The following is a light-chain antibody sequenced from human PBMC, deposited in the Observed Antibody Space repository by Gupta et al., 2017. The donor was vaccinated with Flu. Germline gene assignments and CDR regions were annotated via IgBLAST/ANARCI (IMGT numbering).Light chain of an antibody. V-gene: IGKV1-8*01. CDR2: AES. J-gene: IGKJ4*01. Sequence: GDRVTIPCRAAKSIGSYLAWCQQPPGEDPKLLMYAESTIQAGVPSTFSGSRCGTAFTLPTIRLQSEEYATNYCRQYYSYPFTFGGGTKVEIK. CDR1: KSIGSY. CDR3: RQYYSYPFT.